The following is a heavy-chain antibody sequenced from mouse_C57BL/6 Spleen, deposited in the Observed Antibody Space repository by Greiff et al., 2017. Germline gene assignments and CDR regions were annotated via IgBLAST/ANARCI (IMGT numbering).Heavy chain of an antibody. Sequence: QVQLQQSGAELVKPGASVKLSCTASGYTFTDSYINWVKQRPGQGLEWIGKIGPGSGSTYYNEKFKGKATLTADKSSSTAYMQLSSLTSEDSAVYFCSRSNDYGSSDFGCWGPSTTLTVS. CDR3: SRSNDYGSSDFGC. CDR1: GYTFTDSY. J-gene: IGHJ2*01. CDR2: IGPGSGST. V-gene: IGHV1-77*01. D-gene: IGHD1-1*01.